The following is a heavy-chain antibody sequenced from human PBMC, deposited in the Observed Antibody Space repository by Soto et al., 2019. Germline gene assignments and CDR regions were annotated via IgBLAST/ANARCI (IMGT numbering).Heavy chain of an antibody. CDR2: IWYDGSNK. CDR3: ASTPIPTVTSYYYYGMDV. J-gene: IGHJ6*02. D-gene: IGHD4-4*01. Sequence: GGSLRLSCAASGFTFSSYGMHWVRQAPGKGLEWVAVIWYDGSNKYYADSVKGRFTISRDNSKNTLYLQMNSLRAEDTAVYYCASTPIPTVTSYYYYGMDVWGQGTTVTVSS. CDR1: GFTFSSYG. V-gene: IGHV3-33*01.